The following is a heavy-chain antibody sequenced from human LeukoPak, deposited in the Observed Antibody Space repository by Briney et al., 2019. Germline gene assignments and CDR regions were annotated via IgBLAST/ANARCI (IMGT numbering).Heavy chain of an antibody. J-gene: IGHJ4*02. V-gene: IGHV3-30*01. CDR2: ISYDGSNK. CDR3: ARDQGSRKKFDY. Sequence: GGSLRLSCAASGFTFSSYAMHWVRQAPGKGLEWVAVISYDGSNKYYADSVKGRFTISRDNSKNTLYLQMNSLRAEDTAVYYCARDQGSRKKFDYWGQGTLVTVSS. CDR1: GFTFSSYA.